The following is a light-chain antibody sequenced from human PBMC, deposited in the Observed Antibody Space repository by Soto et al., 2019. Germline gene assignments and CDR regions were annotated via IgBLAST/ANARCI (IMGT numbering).Light chain of an antibody. J-gene: IGLJ3*02. V-gene: IGLV7-46*01. CDR3: LLSYDGIRV. CDR1: TGAVTSSHY. Sequence: QTVVTQEPSLTVSPGGTVTLTWGSSTGAVTSSHYSYWFQQKPGQAPKTLIYDTSIKYSWTPARFLGSLLGGKAALTLSGSQPEDEAEYYCLLSYDGIRVFGGGTKLTVL. CDR2: DTS.